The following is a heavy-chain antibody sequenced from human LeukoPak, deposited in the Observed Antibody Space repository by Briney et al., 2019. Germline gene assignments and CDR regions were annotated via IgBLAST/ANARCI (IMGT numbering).Heavy chain of an antibody. Sequence: GGSLRLSCAASGFMFSNYAMTWVRQAPGKGLEWVSAISGSGGSTDYADSVKGRFTISRDNSKNTLYLQMNSLRAEDTAVYYCAKDGIAATVTCWFDPWGQGTLVTVSS. D-gene: IGHD4-17*01. CDR3: AKDGIAATVTCWFDP. CDR2: ISGSGGST. J-gene: IGHJ5*02. CDR1: GFMFSNYA. V-gene: IGHV3-23*01.